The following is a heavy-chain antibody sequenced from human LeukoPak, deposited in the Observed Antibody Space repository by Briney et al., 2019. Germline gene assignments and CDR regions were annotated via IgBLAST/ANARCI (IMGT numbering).Heavy chain of an antibody. J-gene: IGHJ5*01. Sequence: GGSLRLSCAASGFSFSDYYMSWIRQAPGKGLEWVSYIFSSSGSPIFYADSVKGRFTISRDNTKNSLYLQMDSLRAEDTAVYYCAREDSSGQTGGFDSWGQGTLVTVSS. CDR3: AREDSSGQTGGFDS. CDR2: IFSSSGSPI. V-gene: IGHV3-11*04. CDR1: GFSFSDYY. D-gene: IGHD6-19*01.